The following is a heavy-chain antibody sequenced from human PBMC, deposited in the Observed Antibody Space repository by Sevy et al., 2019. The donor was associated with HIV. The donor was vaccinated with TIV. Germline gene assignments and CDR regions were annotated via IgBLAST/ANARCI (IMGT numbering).Heavy chain of an antibody. D-gene: IGHD3-22*01. Sequence: GGSLRLSCAASGFTFSSYAMSWVRQAPGKGLEWVSAISGSGGSTYYADSVKGRFTISRDNSKSTLYLQMNSLRGEDTAVYYCAKDRGRNYYDSSGYFDAFDIWGQGTMVTVSS. CDR3: AKDRGRNYYDSSGYFDAFDI. CDR2: ISGSGGST. V-gene: IGHV3-23*01. J-gene: IGHJ3*02. CDR1: GFTFSSYA.